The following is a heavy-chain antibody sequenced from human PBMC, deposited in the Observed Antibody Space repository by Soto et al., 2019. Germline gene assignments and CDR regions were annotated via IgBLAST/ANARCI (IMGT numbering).Heavy chain of an antibody. CDR3: AKGGRQWLVTSDFNY. Sequence: VQLVESGGGVVQPGRSLRLSCAASGFTFSDYAMHWVRQAPGKGLEWVAVVSHDGRNTHYADSVKVPFTISRDSSKNTGSLEMTRRRAQDTAVYYCAKGGRQWLVTSDFNYWGQGALVTVSS. CDR2: VSHDGRNT. V-gene: IGHV3-30*18. J-gene: IGHJ4*02. CDR1: GFTFSDYA. D-gene: IGHD6-19*01.